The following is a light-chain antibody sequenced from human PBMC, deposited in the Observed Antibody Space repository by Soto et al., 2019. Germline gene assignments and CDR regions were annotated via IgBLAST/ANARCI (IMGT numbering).Light chain of an antibody. Sequence: QSVLAQPASVSGSPGQSITISCTGTSSDVGSYDLVSWYQHHPGTAPKLILYEVTKRPSGASNRFSGSKSGNTGYLTTSGLQTEDDSHYSCCPSANGNSWLFGGGTKVTVL. J-gene: IGLJ2*01. CDR1: SSDVGSYDL. V-gene: IGLV2-23*02. CDR3: CPSANGNSWL. CDR2: EVT.